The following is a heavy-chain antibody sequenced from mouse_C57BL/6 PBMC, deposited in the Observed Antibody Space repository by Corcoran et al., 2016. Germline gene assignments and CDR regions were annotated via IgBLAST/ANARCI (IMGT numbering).Heavy chain of an antibody. CDR2: INPNNGGT. Sequence: EVQLQQSGPELVKPGASVKISGKASGYTFTDYYMNWVKQSHGKSLEWIGDINPNNGGTSYNQKFKGKATLTVDKSSSTAYMELRSLTSEDSAVYYCASEPAWFAYWGQGTLVTVSA. CDR3: ASEPAWFAY. J-gene: IGHJ3*01. V-gene: IGHV1-26*01. CDR1: GYTFTDYY.